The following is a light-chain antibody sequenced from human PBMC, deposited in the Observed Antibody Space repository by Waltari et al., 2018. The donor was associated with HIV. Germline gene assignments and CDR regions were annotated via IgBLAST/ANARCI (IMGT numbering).Light chain of an antibody. V-gene: IGLV2-8*01. CDR3: MSYTGHNRWV. J-gene: IGLJ3*02. Sequence: QSALTQPPSASGSPGQSLTISCTGTIGDVGGYDYVSWYQQHPGKAPKLLIYEVSQRPSGVPARFSGSESGNTASLTVSGLQAEDEADYHCMSYTGHNRWVFGGGTKLTVL. CDR2: EVS. CDR1: IGDVGGYDY.